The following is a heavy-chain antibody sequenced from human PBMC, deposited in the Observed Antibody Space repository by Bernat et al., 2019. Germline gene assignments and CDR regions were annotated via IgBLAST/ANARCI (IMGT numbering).Heavy chain of an antibody. CDR1: GYTFTSYA. V-gene: IGHV1-3*05. Sequence: QVQLVQSGAEEKKPGASVKVSCKASGYTFTSYAMHWVRQAPGQRLEWMGWINAGNGNTKYSQKFQGRVTITRDTSASTAYMELSSLRSEDTAVYYCARADTIFGVVIKYYYYGMDVWGQGTTVTVSS. CDR3: ARADTIFGVVIKYYYYGMDV. J-gene: IGHJ6*02. D-gene: IGHD3-3*01. CDR2: INAGNGNT.